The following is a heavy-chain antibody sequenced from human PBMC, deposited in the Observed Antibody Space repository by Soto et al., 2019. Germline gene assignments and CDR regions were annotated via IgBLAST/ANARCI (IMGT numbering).Heavy chain of an antibody. CDR1: GCSITSYY. Sequence: SETLSLTCTIAGCSITSYYWSWIRQSPGKGLEWIGYIYYSGSTNYNPSLKSRVTISVDTSKNQFSLKLSSVTAADTAVYYCARGWGGYFQHWGQGTLVTVS. CDR2: IYYSGST. D-gene: IGHD7-27*01. CDR3: ARGWGGYFQH. J-gene: IGHJ1*01. V-gene: IGHV4-59*01.